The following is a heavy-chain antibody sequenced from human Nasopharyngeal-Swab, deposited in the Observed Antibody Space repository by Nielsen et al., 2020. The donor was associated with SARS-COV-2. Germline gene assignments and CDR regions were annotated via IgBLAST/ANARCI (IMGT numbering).Heavy chain of an antibody. CDR3: ARDGGWFDP. J-gene: IGHJ5*02. CDR2: IYTSGSA. Sequence: GSLRLSCTVSGGSISSYYWSWIRQTAGKGLEWIGRIYTSGSADYSPSLKSRITISVDTSKNQFSLKLSSVTAADTAVYYCARDGGWFDPWGQGTLVPSPQ. V-gene: IGHV4-4*07. CDR1: GGSISSYY.